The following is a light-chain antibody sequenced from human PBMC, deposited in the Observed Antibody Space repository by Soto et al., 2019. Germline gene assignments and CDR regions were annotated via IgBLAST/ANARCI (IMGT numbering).Light chain of an antibody. CDR1: SSNSGNQY. CDR3: GAWDSSRSAVV. CDR2: DNN. Sequence: QSVLTQPPSVSAAPGQKVTISCSGSSSNSGNQYVSWYQQLPGTAPKLLIYDNNKRPSGIPDRFSGSKSGTSAALGIAGLQTGDEAEYYCGAWDSSRSAVVFGGGTKLTVL. V-gene: IGLV1-51*01. J-gene: IGLJ2*01.